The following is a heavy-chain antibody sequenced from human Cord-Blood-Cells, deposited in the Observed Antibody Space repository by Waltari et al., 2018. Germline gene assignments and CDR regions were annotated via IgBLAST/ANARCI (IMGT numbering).Heavy chain of an antibody. CDR1: GGSISSSSYY. CDR2: IYYSGST. V-gene: IGHV4-39*01. Sequence: QLQLQESGPGLVKPSETLSLTCTVSGGSISSSSYYWGWIRQPPGKGLEWIGSIYYSGSTYYNPSLKSRVTISVDTSKNQFSLKLSSVTAADTAVYYCASPSSYYDFWSGYYDAFDIWGQGTMVTVSS. D-gene: IGHD3-3*01. CDR3: ASPSSYYDFWSGYYDAFDI. J-gene: IGHJ3*02.